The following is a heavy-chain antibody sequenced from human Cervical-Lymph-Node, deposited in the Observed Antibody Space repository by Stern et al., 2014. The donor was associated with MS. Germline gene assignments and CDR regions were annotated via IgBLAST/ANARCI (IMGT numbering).Heavy chain of an antibody. J-gene: IGHJ1*01. V-gene: IGHV1-69*01. CDR2: IIPIFGTA. CDR3: AREPNPDVIVGTRAFQH. D-gene: IGHD1-26*01. Sequence: VQLVQSGAEVKKPGSSVKVSCKASGGTFRSYAISWVRQAPGQGLEWMGGIIPIFGTANYAQKFQGRVTITADESTSTAYMELSSLRSEDTAVYYCAREPNPDVIVGTRAFQHWGQGTLVTVSS. CDR1: GGTFRSYA.